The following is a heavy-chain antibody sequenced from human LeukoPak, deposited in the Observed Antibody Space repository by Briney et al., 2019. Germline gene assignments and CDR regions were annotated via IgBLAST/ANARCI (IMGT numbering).Heavy chain of an antibody. J-gene: IGHJ4*02. CDR1: GGSISSGGYY. D-gene: IGHD3-16*02. Sequence: SETLSLTCTVSGGSISSGGYYWSWIRQHPGKGLEWIGYTYYSGSTYYNPSLKSRVTISVDTSKNQFSLKLSSVTAADTAVYYCARGVRYDYVWGSYRYDYWGQGTLVTVSS. CDR2: TYYSGST. CDR3: ARGVRYDYVWGSYRYDY. V-gene: IGHV4-31*03.